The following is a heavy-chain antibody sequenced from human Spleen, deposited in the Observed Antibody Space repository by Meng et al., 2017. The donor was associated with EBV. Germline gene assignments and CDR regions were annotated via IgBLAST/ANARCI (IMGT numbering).Heavy chain of an antibody. CDR2: LIPKSDAP. J-gene: IGHJ4*02. Sequence: QGKSVQSGAEVKKPGSSVKVSCKTSGGTLRSDAVSWVRQAPGQGLEWMGGLIPKSDAPYYAQKFQDRVTITADESTSTHYMDLSGLRSEDTAVYYCASESGRGFTPDYWGQGTLVTVSS. CDR1: GGTLRSDA. V-gene: IGHV1-69*01. CDR3: ASESGRGFTPDY. D-gene: IGHD3-10*01.